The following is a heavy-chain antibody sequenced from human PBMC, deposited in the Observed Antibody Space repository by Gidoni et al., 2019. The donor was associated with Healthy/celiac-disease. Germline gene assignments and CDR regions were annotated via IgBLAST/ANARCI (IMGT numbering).Heavy chain of an antibody. CDR2: INSDGSSH. CDR3: ARDRLRGGYYGMDV. D-gene: IGHD3-10*01. V-gene: IGHV3-74*01. Sequence: EVQLVASGGGLVQPGGSMRLSCTVSGFTFRSYWVPLVRQAPGKGLVWVSRINSDGSSHSYADCVKGRFTISRDTAKNTLYLKMNSLRAEDTAVYYCARDRLRGGYYGMDVWGQGTTVTVS. J-gene: IGHJ6*02. CDR1: GFTFRSYW.